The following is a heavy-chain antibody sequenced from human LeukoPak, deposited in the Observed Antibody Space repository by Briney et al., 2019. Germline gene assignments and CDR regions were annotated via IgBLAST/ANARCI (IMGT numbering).Heavy chain of an antibody. V-gene: IGHV3-74*01. CDR1: GFTFGSYW. CDR3: GRGFSIVPAGIPDY. CDR2: IITDGGHT. Sequence: GGSLRLSCAASGFTFGSYWMHWVRQAPGEGLVWVSRIITDGGHTTYADSVKGRFTISRDNATNTLYLQMNSRRAEDPAVYYCGRGFSIVPAGIPDYWGLGTLVTVSS. D-gene: IGHD2-2*02. J-gene: IGHJ4*02.